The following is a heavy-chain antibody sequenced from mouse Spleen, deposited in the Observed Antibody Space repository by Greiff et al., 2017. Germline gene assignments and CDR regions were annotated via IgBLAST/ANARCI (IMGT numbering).Heavy chain of an antibody. CDR3: ARGRIYYGSSGYYAMDY. J-gene: IGHJ4*01. D-gene: IGHD1-1*01. CDR2: IYPGGGYT. V-gene: IGHV1-63*01. Sequence: QVQLKESGDELARPGTSVKMSCKASGYTFTNYWIGWAKQRPGHGLEWIGDIYPGGGYTNYNENFKGKATLTADKSSSTAYMQFSCLTSEDSAIYYCARGRIYYGSSGYYAMDYWGQGTSVTVSS. CDR1: GYTFTNYW.